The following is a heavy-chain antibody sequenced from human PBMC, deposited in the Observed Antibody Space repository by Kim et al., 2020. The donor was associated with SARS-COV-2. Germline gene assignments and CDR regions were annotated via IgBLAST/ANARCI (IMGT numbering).Heavy chain of an antibody. D-gene: IGHD4-4*01. CDR1: GYTLTELS. J-gene: IGHJ6*02. Sequence: ASVKVSCKVSGYTLTELSMHWVRQAPGKGLEWMGGFDPEDGETIYAQKFQGRVTMTEDTSTDTAYMELSSLRSEDTAVYYCASGPRYSNFWGYYYGMDVWGQGTTVTVSS. CDR3: ASGPRYSNFWGYYYGMDV. CDR2: FDPEDGET. V-gene: IGHV1-24*01.